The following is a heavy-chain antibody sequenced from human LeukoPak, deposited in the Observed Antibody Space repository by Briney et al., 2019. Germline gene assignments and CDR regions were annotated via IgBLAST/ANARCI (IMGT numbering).Heavy chain of an antibody. V-gene: IGHV4-39*01. CDR1: GGSISSSSYS. CDR2: VSYSGST. Sequence: SETLSLTCTVSGGSISSSSYSWGWIRQPPGKGLEWIGIVSYSGSTHYNPSLKSRLYISVDTSKNQFSLRLSSVTAADTAVYYCARDYYGMDVWGQGTTVTVSS. J-gene: IGHJ6*02. CDR3: ARDYYGMDV.